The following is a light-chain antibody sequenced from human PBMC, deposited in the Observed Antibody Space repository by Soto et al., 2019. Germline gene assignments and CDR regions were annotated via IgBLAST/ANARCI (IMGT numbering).Light chain of an antibody. J-gene: IGKJ1*01. Sequence: DIQMTQSPSSVAASVGDRVTITCRASQGITNRLAWYQQKPGKAPKLLIYEASSLQSGVPSRISGSGSGTEFTLTISSLQPDDFATYYCQQYNSYSTFGQGTTGDIK. V-gene: IGKV1-5*01. CDR3: QQYNSYST. CDR1: QGITNR. CDR2: EAS.